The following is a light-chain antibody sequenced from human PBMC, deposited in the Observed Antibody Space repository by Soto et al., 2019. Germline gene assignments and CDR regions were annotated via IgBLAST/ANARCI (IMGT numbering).Light chain of an antibody. CDR2: TAS. CDR1: QDIRRW. CDR3: QQANSFPYT. V-gene: IGKV1-12*02. Sequence: DIQMTQSPSSVSASVGDRVTITCRASQDIRRWLAWYQQKPGKAPNLLIYTASTLQSGVPSRFSGRGSGTDFPLTISILQPEDFATYYCQQANSFPYTFGQGTKLESK. J-gene: IGKJ2*01.